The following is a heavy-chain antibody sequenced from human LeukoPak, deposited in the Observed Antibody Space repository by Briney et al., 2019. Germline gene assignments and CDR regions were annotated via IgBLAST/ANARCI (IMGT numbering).Heavy chain of an antibody. CDR1: GGSISSYY. J-gene: IGHJ6*03. V-gene: IGHV4-59*01. Sequence: SETLSLTCTVSGGSISSYYWSWIRQPPGKGLEWIGYIYCSGSTNYNPSLKSRVTISVDTSKNQFSLKLSSVTAADTAVYYCARKDYYMDVWGKGTTVTVSS. CDR3: ARKDYYMDV. CDR2: IYCSGST.